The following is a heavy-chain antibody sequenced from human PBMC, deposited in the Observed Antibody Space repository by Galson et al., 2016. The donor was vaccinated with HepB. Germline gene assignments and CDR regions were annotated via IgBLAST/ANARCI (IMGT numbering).Heavy chain of an antibody. J-gene: IGHJ4*02. Sequence: SVKVSCKASGYNFITHYMHWVRQAPGQGLEWLGIINPSGGSTTYAQKFQGRVTMTRDTLTTTVYMYLSRLTSEDTAMYYCARATTDTTGWPSYFDYWGQGTLVTVSS. CDR3: ARATTDTTGWPSYFDY. V-gene: IGHV1-46*01. D-gene: IGHD6-19*01. CDR1: GYNFITHY. CDR2: INPSGGST.